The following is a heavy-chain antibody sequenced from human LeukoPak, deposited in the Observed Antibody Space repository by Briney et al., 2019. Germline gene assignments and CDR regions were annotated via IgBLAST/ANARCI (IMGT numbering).Heavy chain of an antibody. Sequence: PSETLSLTCTVSGGSISSYYWSWIRQPPGKGLEWLGHISYSGETNYNPSLKSRVTISVDTSKNHFSLNLSSVTAGDTAVYYCAREDSSSCLDYWGQGTLVTVSS. CDR2: ISYSGET. V-gene: IGHV4-59*01. J-gene: IGHJ4*02. CDR1: GGSISSYY. CDR3: AREDSSSCLDY. D-gene: IGHD6-13*01.